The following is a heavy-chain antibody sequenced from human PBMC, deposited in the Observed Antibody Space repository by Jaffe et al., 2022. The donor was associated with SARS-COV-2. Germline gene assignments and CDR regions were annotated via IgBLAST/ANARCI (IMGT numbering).Heavy chain of an antibody. J-gene: IGHJ5*02. CDR1: GGSISSYY. CDR2: IYYSGST. D-gene: IGHD6-13*01. Sequence: QVQLQESGPGLVKPSETLSLTCTVSGGSISSYYWSWIRQPPGKGLEWIGYIYYSGSTNYNPSLKSRVTISVDTSKNQFSLKLSSVTAADTAVYYCARGIAAARTFWFDPWGQGTLVTVSS. CDR3: ARGIAAARTFWFDP. V-gene: IGHV4-59*08.